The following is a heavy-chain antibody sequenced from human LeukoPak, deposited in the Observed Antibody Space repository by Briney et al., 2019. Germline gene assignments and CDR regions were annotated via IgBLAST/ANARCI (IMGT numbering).Heavy chain of an antibody. V-gene: IGHV3-74*01. CDR1: GLTFSSYW. CDR3: ATLPSYYYESSPSTNY. J-gene: IGHJ4*02. Sequence: GESLRLSCAASGLTFSSYWMHWVRQAPGKGLVWVSRINPDGGSTRYADSVKGRFTISRDNSKNTLFLQMNTLRVDDTAVYYCATLPSYYYESSPSTNYWGQGTLVTVSS. D-gene: IGHD3-22*01. CDR2: INPDGGST.